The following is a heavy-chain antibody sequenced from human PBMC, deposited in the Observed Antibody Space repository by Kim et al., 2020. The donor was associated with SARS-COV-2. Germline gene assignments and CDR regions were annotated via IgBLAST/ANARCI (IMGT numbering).Heavy chain of an antibody. CDR2: ITNKPAGETT. CDR3: STVGITWGNDY. CDR1: GIPFNNAW. D-gene: IGHD7-27*01. J-gene: IGHJ4*02. V-gene: IGHV3-15*01. Sequence: GGSLRLSCAVSGIPFNNAWMTWVRQAPGKGLEWVARITNKPAGETTDYAAPVKGRFTISRDDSKNTLYLQMNSLKTEDTAVYYCSTVGITWGNDYWGQGTLVTVSS.